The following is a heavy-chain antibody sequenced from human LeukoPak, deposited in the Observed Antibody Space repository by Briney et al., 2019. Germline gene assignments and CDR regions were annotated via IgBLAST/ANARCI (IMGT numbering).Heavy chain of an antibody. Sequence: GGSLRLPCAASGFTFSSYAMHWVRQAPGKGLEWVAVISYDGSNKYYADSVKGRFTISRDNSKNTLYLQMNSLRAEDTAVYYCARVPKRIQLWLGNWFDPWGQGTLVTVSS. CDR2: ISYDGSNK. D-gene: IGHD5-18*01. CDR1: GFTFSSYA. J-gene: IGHJ5*02. CDR3: ARVPKRIQLWLGNWFDP. V-gene: IGHV3-30*04.